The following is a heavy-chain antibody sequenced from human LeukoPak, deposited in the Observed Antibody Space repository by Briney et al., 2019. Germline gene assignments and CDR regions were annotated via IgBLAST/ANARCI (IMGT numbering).Heavy chain of an antibody. CDR2: IYYSGST. D-gene: IGHD2-21*01. J-gene: IGHJ4*02. CDR1: GGSISSYY. CDR3: GRNGDYALDY. Sequence: KPSETLSLTCTVSGGSISSYYWSWIRQPPGKGLEWIGYIYYSGSTNYNPSLKSRVTISVDTSKNQFSLKLSSVTAADAAVYYCGRNGDYALDYWGQGTLVTVSS. V-gene: IGHV4-59*12.